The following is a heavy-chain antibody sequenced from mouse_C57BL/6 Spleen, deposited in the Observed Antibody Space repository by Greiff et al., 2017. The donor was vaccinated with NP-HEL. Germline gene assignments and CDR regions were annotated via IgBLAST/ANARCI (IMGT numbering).Heavy chain of an antibody. CDR1: GFTFSSYG. Sequence: EVQLVESGGDLVKPGGSLKLSCAASGFTFSSYGMSWVRQTPDKRLEWVATISSGGSYTYYPDSVKGRFTISRDNAKNTLYLQMSSLKSEDTAMYYCARKGLTTTVVGDWYFDVWGTGTTVTVSS. CDR3: ARKGLTTTVVGDWYFDV. V-gene: IGHV5-6*01. J-gene: IGHJ1*03. CDR2: ISSGGSYT. D-gene: IGHD1-1*01.